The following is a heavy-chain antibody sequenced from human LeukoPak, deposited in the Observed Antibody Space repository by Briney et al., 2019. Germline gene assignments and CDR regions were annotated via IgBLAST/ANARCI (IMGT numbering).Heavy chain of an antibody. J-gene: IGHJ4*02. CDR2: IWYDGSNK. V-gene: IGHV3-33*01. Sequence: GRSLRLSCAASGFTFSSYGMHWVRRAPGKGLEWVAVIWYDGSNKYYADSVKGRFTISRDNSKNTLYLQMNSLRAEDTAVYYCAREVEYGDYGFDYWGQGTLVTVSS. CDR1: GFTFSSYG. D-gene: IGHD4-17*01. CDR3: AREVEYGDYGFDY.